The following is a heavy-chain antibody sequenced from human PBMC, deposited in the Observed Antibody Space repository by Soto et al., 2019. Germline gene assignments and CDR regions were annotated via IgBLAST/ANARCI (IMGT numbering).Heavy chain of an antibody. CDR2: ISGSGGST. CDR1: GFTFSSYA. CDR3: AKIAPPLKIAVAGTYGY. Sequence: WGSLRLPCAASGFTFSSYAMSWVRQDPEKGLEWVSAISGSGGSTYYADSVKGRFTISRDNSKNTLYLQMNSLRAEDTAVYYCAKIAPPLKIAVAGTYGYWGQGTLVTVSS. J-gene: IGHJ4*02. D-gene: IGHD6-19*01. V-gene: IGHV3-23*01.